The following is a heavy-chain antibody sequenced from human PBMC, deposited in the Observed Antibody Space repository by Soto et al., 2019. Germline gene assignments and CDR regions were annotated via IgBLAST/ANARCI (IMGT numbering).Heavy chain of an antibody. Sequence: PGGSLRLSCAASGFTFSSYGMHWVRQAPGKGLEWVAVISYDGSNKYYADSVKGRFTISRDNSKNTLYLQMNSLRAEDTAVYYCARDYGEHYYFDYWGQGTLVTVSS. J-gene: IGHJ4*02. V-gene: IGHV3-30*03. CDR3: ARDYGEHYYFDY. CDR2: ISYDGSNK. CDR1: GFTFSSYG. D-gene: IGHD4-17*01.